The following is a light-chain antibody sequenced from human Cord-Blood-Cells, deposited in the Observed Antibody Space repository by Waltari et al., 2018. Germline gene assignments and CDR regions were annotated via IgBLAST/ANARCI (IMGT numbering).Light chain of an antibody. CDR2: AAS. J-gene: IGKJ2*01. V-gene: IGKV1-NL1*01. CDR3: QQYYSTPYT. CDR1: QGISNS. Sequence: DIQMTQSPYSLSASVGDRVTITCRASQGISNSLAWYQQKPGKAPKLLLYAASRLESGVPSRFSGSGAGTDYTLTISSLQPEDFATYYCQQYYSTPYTFGQGTKLEIK.